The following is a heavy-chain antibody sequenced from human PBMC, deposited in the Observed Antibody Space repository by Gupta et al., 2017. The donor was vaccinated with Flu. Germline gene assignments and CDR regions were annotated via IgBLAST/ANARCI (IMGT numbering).Heavy chain of an antibody. CDR2: FLPIFGAA. Sequence: QVQLEQSGAEVKKPGSSVKVSCTASGDTFSIHSITWVRQSPGQGLEWMGGFLPIFGAAKNAQKFQGRVTITADDSTSTGFLELSSLRSXDXAVYYCXRGNYSGYDTFHFWSQGTLITVSS. CDR1: GDTFSIHS. CDR3: XRGNYSGYDTFHF. J-gene: IGHJ4*02. V-gene: IGHV1-69*01. D-gene: IGHD5-12*01.